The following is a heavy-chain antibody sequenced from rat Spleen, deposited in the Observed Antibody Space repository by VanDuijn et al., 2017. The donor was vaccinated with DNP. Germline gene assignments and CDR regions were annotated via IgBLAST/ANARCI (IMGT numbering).Heavy chain of an antibody. J-gene: IGHJ3*01. CDR2: IWNTGGT. D-gene: IGHD1-11*01. V-gene: IGHV2-41*01. CDR1: GFSLTSYN. CDR3: ARDRISDYGGSPFTY. Sequence: QVQLKESGPGLLQPSQTLSLTCTVAGFSLTSYNVHWVRQPPGKGLEWMGVIWNTGGTRYNSALKSRLSISKDTSKSQVFLKMNSLQTEDTATYYCARDRISDYGGSPFTYWGQGTLVTVSS.